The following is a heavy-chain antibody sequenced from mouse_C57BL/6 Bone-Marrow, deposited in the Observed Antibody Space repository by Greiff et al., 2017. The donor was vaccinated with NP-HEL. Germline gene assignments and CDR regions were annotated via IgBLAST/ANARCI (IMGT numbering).Heavy chain of an antibody. D-gene: IGHD1-1*01. V-gene: IGHV1-55*01. J-gene: IGHJ1*03. CDR2: IYPGSGST. CDR3: AKGGLYGSSPYWYFDV. Sequence: QVQLQQPGAELVKPGASVKMSCKASGYTFTSYWITWVKQRPGQGLEWIGDIYPGSGSTNYNEKFKSKATLTVDNSSSTAYMQLSSLTSEDSAVYYCAKGGLYGSSPYWYFDVWGTGTTVTVSS. CDR1: GYTFTSYW.